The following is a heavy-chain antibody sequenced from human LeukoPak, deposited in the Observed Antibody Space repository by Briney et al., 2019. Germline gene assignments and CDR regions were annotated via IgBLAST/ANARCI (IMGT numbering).Heavy chain of an antibody. D-gene: IGHD3-22*01. CDR1: GFTFSSYS. CDR2: ISSSSSTI. Sequence: PGGSLRLSCAASGFTFSSYSMNWVRQAPGKGLEWVSYISSSSSTIYYADSVKGRFTISRDNAKNSLYLQMNSLRAEDTAVYYCARDRDYYDSSGYYYGDNWFDPWGQGTLVTVSS. V-gene: IGHV3-48*01. CDR3: ARDRDYYDSSGYYYGDNWFDP. J-gene: IGHJ5*02.